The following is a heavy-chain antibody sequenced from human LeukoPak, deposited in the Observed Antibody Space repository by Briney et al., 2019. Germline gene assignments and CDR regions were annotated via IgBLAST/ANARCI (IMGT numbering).Heavy chain of an antibody. CDR1: GATFSSNA. Sequence: SVKVSCKASGATFSSNAISWVRQAPGQGLEWMGRVIPILGIANYAQKFQGRVTITADKSTSTAYMELSSLRSEDTAVYYCARDCIAPDIVLMVYAYYYYYGMDVWGQGTTVTVSS. CDR3: ARDCIAPDIVLMVYAYYYYYGMDV. CDR2: VIPILGIA. D-gene: IGHD2-8*01. V-gene: IGHV1-69*04. J-gene: IGHJ6*02.